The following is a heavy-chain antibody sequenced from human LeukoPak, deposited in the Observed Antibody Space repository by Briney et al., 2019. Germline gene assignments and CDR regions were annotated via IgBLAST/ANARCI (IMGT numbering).Heavy chain of an antibody. CDR3: AKIYCGGDCYATRFFDY. V-gene: IGHV3-23*01. CDR2: ISGSGGST. D-gene: IGHD2-21*02. CDR1: GFTFSSYA. J-gene: IGHJ4*02. Sequence: GGSLRLSCAASGFTFSSYAMSWVRQAPGKGLEWVSAISGSGGSTYYADSVKGRFTISRDNSKNTLYLQMNSLRAEDTAVYYCAKIYCGGDCYATRFFDYWGQGTLVTVSS.